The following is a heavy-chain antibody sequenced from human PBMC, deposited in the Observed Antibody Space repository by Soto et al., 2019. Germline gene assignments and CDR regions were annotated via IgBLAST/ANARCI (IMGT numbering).Heavy chain of an antibody. J-gene: IGHJ5*02. CDR2: ISYDGSNK. D-gene: IGHD6-13*01. V-gene: IGHV3-30*18. Sequence: QTGGSLRLSCASSVFTFSSYGMHWVRQAPGKGLEWVAVISYDGSNKYYADSVKGRFTISRDNSKNTLYLQMNSLRAEDTAVYYCAKDPRPGLAAAGPMSSWGQGTLVTVSS. CDR1: VFTFSSYG. CDR3: AKDPRPGLAAAGPMSS.